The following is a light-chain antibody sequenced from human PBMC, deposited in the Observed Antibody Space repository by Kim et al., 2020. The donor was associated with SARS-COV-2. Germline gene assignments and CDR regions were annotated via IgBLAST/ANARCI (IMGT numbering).Light chain of an antibody. V-gene: IGKV1-5*03. J-gene: IGKJ2*01. CDR1: QSISSW. Sequence: DIQMTQSPSTLSASVGDRVTITCRASQSISSWLAWYQQKPGKAPNLLIYKASSLESGVPSRFSGSGSGTEFTLTISSLQPDDFATYNCQQYNSYSRTFGQGTKLEIK. CDR3: QQYNSYSRT. CDR2: KAS.